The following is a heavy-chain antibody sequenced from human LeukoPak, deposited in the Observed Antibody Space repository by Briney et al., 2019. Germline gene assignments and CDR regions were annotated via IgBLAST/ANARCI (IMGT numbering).Heavy chain of an antibody. Sequence: GGSLRLSCAAPGFPFTIYAITWVRQAPGKGLKWVSAISGSGDRTYYADSGKGRFTISRDNSKNTVYLHMNSLRADDTAVYYCARAPNLGRWLQFDSWGQGTLVTVSS. CDR1: GFPFTIYA. V-gene: IGHV3-23*01. J-gene: IGHJ4*02. CDR3: ARAPNLGRWLQFDS. D-gene: IGHD5-24*01. CDR2: ISGSGDRT.